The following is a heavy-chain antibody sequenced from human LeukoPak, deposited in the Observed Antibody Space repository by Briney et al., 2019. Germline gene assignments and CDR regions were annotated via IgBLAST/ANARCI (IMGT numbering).Heavy chain of an antibody. CDR1: GFTFSSYS. CDR2: ISGSSSYI. V-gene: IGHV3-21*01. Sequence: PGGSLRLSCAASGFTFSSYSMNWVRPAPGKGLEWVSSISGSSSYIYYADSVKGRFTISRDDAKNSLYLQMNSLKAEDTAVYYCASSSSSSWYSPWGQGTLVTVSS. J-gene: IGHJ5*02. D-gene: IGHD6-13*01. CDR3: ASSSSSSWYSP.